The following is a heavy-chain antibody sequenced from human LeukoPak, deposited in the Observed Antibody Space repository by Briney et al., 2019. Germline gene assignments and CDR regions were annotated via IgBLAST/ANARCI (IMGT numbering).Heavy chain of an antibody. V-gene: IGHV1-18*01. CDR1: GYTFTSYG. J-gene: IGHJ5*02. D-gene: IGHD3-22*01. CDR3: ARLGYYYDSSGYYYGEWFDP. CDR2: ISAYNGNT. Sequence: ASVKVSCKASGYTFTSYGISWVRQAPGQGLEWMGWISAYNGNTNYAHKLQGRGTMTTDTSTRTAYMELRSLRSDYTAMYYCARLGYYYDSSGYYYGEWFDPWGQGTLVTVSS.